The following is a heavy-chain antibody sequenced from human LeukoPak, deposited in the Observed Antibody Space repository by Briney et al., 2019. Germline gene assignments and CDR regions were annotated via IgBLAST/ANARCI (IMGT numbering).Heavy chain of an antibody. D-gene: IGHD4-23*01. V-gene: IGHV4-4*02. CDR1: GGSITQTNY. J-gene: IGHJ4*02. CDR3: ARAYGAKYSCDY. Sequence: KPSGTLSHTCGVSGGSITQTNYWTWVRQPPGKGLEWIWEVNLQGSTNYNPSLMGRVAISVDKSENHVSLQLTSVTAADTGVYYCARAYGAKYSCDYWGQGTLVTVSS. CDR2: VNLQGST.